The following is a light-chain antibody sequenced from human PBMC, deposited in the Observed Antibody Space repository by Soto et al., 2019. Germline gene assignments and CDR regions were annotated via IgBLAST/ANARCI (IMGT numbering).Light chain of an antibody. V-gene: IGLV3-1*01. CDR2: KDS. J-gene: IGLJ2*01. CDR1: KLGDKY. Sequence: ELTQPPSVSVSPGQTASITCSGDKLGDKYACWYQQKPGQSPILVIYKDSKRPSGIPERFSGSNSGNTATLTISGTQAMDEADYYCQAWDSSTVIFGGGTKLTVL. CDR3: QAWDSSTVI.